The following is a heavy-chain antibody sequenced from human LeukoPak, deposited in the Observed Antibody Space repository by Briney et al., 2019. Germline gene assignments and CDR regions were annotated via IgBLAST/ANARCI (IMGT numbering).Heavy chain of an antibody. CDR1: GGSISSSSYY. V-gene: IGHV4-39*07. Sequence: SETLSLTCTVSGGSISSSSYYWGWIRQPPGKGLEWIGSIYYSGSTYYNPSLKSRVTISVDTSKNQFSLKLSSVTAADTAVYYCARGQAYYDYVWGSYRYTSWFDPWGQGTLVTVSS. D-gene: IGHD3-16*02. CDR3: ARGQAYYDYVWGSYRYTSWFDP. CDR2: IYYSGST. J-gene: IGHJ5*02.